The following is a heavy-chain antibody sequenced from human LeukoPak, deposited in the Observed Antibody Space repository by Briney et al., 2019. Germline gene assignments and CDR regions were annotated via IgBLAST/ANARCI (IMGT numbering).Heavy chain of an antibody. CDR3: ARATPIRRWFDP. CDR1: GYTFTSYY. D-gene: IGHD3-3*01. J-gene: IGHJ5*02. CDR2: INPSGGST. V-gene: IGHV1-46*01. Sequence: ASVKVSCKASGYTFTSYYMHWVRQAPGQGLEWMGVINPSGGSTSYAQKFQGRVTMTRDMSTSTVYMELSSLRSEDTAVYYCARATPIRRWFDPWGQGTLVTVSS.